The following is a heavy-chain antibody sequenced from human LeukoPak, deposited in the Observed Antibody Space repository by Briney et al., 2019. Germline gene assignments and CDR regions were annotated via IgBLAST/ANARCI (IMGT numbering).Heavy chain of an antibody. J-gene: IGHJ5*02. V-gene: IGHV3-7*03. CDR2: IKQDGSEK. CDR3: AKASYPHSGAWYNLLS. D-gene: IGHD6-13*01. CDR1: GFTFSSYW. Sequence: GGSLRLSCAASGFTFSSYWMSWVRQAPGKGLEWVANIKQDGSEKYYVDSVKGRFTISRDSAKNTLYLQMNSLRAEDSAVYYCAKASYPHSGAWYNLLSWGRGTLVTVSS.